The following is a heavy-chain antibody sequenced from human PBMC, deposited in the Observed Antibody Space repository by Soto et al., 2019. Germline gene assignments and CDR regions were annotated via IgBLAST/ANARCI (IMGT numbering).Heavy chain of an antibody. Sequence: EVQLVESGGGLVKPGESLRLSCEASGFTFSLVSMNWVRQVPGKGLEWVASISSVSSDTWYADSVKGRFIISRDNAQNSLFLQMNTLRPEDTAMYYCARVAYWGPGTQVTVSS. V-gene: IGHV3-21*02. CDR1: GFTFSLVS. CDR2: ISSVSSDT. J-gene: IGHJ4*02. CDR3: ARVAY.